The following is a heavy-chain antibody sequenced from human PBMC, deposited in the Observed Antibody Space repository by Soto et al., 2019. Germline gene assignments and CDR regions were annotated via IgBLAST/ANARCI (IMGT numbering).Heavy chain of an antibody. V-gene: IGHV3-74*01. Sequence: EVQLVESGGGLVQPGGSLRLSCVASGFTFSRYWLHWVRRAPGKGLVGVSSISNDGSSTSYADPAKGRPTMSTDNAKNTLYLHMNSLGAEDTAVYYSARLAKKRPQNWDQGTMVIVSP. J-gene: IGHJ1*01. CDR2: ISNDGSST. CDR1: GFTFSRYW. CDR3: ARLAKKRPQN.